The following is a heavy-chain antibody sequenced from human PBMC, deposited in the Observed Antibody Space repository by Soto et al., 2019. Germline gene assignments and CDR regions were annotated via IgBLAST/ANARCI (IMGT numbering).Heavy chain of an antibody. D-gene: IGHD2-21*02. Sequence: GGSLRLSCAASGFTFSSYSMNWVRQAPGKGLEWVSSISSSSSYIYYADSVKGRFTISRDNAKNSLYLQMNSLRAEDTAVYYCAGGPYCGGDCYNYYYGMDVWGQGTTVTVSS. J-gene: IGHJ6*02. CDR1: GFTFSSYS. CDR2: ISSSSSYI. CDR3: AGGPYCGGDCYNYYYGMDV. V-gene: IGHV3-21*01.